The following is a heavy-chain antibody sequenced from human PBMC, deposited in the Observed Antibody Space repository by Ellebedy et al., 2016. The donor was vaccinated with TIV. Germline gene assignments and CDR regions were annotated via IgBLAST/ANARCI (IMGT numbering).Heavy chain of an antibody. Sequence: GESLKISCAASGFTFSSYGMHWVRQAPGKGLEWVAFIRYDGSNKYYADSVKGRFTISRDNSKNTLYLQMNSLRAEDTAVYYCAKDGLSSSWYGSHYYYGMDVWGQGTTVTVSS. J-gene: IGHJ6*02. D-gene: IGHD6-13*01. CDR2: IRYDGSNK. CDR1: GFTFSSYG. V-gene: IGHV3-30*02. CDR3: AKDGLSSSWYGSHYYYGMDV.